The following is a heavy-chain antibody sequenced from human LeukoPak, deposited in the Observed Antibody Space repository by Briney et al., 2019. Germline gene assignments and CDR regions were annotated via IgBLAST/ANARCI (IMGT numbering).Heavy chain of an antibody. CDR3: ARLYSSSWYSGYLYMDV. D-gene: IGHD6-13*01. CDR2: ISYSSSANHI. Sequence: GGSLRLSCAASGFTFSSSAMNWVRQAPGRELEWVSSISYSSSANHIYYADSVRGRFTISRDNAKNSLYLQMNSLRAEDAAVYFRARLYSSSWYSGYLYMDVWGKGTTVTVSS. CDR1: GFTFSSSA. V-gene: IGHV3-21*01. J-gene: IGHJ6*03.